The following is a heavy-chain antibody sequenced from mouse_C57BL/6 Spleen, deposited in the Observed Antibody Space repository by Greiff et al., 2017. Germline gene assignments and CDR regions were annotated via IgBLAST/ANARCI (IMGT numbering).Heavy chain of an antibody. D-gene: IGHD2-5*01. CDR2: IDPETGGT. CDR1: GYTFTDYE. J-gene: IGHJ2*01. V-gene: IGHV1-15*01. CDR3: TTGYSNSFDY. Sequence: QVQLQQSGAELVRPGASVTLSCKASGYTFTDYEMHWVKQTPVHGLEWIGAIDPETGGTAYNQKFKGKAILTADKSSSTAYMELRSLTSEDSAVYYCTTGYSNSFDYWGQGTTLTVSS.